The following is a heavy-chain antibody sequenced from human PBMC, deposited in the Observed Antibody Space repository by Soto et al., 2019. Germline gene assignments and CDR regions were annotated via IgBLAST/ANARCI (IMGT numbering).Heavy chain of an antibody. Sequence: GGSLRLSCAASGFTFDDYAMHWVRQAPGKGLEWVSGISWNSGSIGYADSVKGRFTISRDNAKNSLYLQMNSLRAEDTALYYCAKDHYDYGDYEWYFDYWGQGTLVTVSS. D-gene: IGHD4-17*01. CDR3: AKDHYDYGDYEWYFDY. CDR1: GFTFDDYA. J-gene: IGHJ4*02. V-gene: IGHV3-9*01. CDR2: ISWNSGSI.